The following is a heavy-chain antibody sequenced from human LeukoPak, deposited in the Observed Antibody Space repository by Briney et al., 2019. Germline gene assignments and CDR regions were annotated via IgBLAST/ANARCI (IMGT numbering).Heavy chain of an antibody. CDR3: ARPGWRLLWFGEPRPYYMDV. J-gene: IGHJ6*03. CDR2: INHSGST. D-gene: IGHD3-10*01. Sequence: SETLSLTCTVSGGSISSSSYYWGWIRQPPGKGLEWIGEINHSGSTNYNPSLKSRVTISVDTSKNQFSLKLSSVTAADTAVYYCARPGWRLLWFGEPRPYYMDVWGKGTTVTISS. V-gene: IGHV4-39*07. CDR1: GGSISSSSYY.